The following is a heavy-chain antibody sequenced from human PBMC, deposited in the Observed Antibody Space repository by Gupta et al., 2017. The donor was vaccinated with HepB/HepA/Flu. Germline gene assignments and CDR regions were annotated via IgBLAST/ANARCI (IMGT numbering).Heavy chain of an antibody. CDR2: ISSSSSYI. CDR1: GFTFSSYS. Sequence: EVQLVESGGGLVKPGGSLRLSCAASGFTFSSYSMNWVRQAPGKGLEWVSSISSSSSYIYYADSVKGRFTISRDNAKNSLYLQMNSLRAEDTAVYYCARDGGYCSSTSCYRAVDYWGQGTLVTVSS. J-gene: IGHJ4*02. D-gene: IGHD2-2*02. CDR3: ARDGGYCSSTSCYRAVDY. V-gene: IGHV3-21*01.